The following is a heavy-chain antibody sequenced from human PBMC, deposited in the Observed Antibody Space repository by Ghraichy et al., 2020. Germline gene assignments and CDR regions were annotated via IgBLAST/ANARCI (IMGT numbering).Heavy chain of an antibody. Sequence: GGSLRLSCAASGFTFSTYSMNWVRQAPGKGLEWVSSMSSSSSYIYYADSVKGRFTISRDNAKNSLFLQMNSLSAEDTAVYYCARQEVVPAAMRGYYDYYGMDVWAQETPVTVSS. J-gene: IGHJ6*02. V-gene: IGHV3-21*01. CDR3: ARQEVVPAAMRGYYDYYGMDV. CDR2: MSSSSSYI. CDR1: GFTFSTYS. D-gene: IGHD2-2*01.